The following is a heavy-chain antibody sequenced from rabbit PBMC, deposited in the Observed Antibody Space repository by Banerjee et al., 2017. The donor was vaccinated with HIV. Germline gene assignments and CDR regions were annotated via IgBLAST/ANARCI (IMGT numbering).Heavy chain of an antibody. V-gene: IGHV1S40*01. CDR2: IYGGSSGST. J-gene: IGHJ6*01. CDR1: GFSFSSSYY. Sequence: QSLEESGGDLVKPGASLTLTCTASGFSFSSSYYMCWVRQAPGKGLEWIACIYGGSSGSTYYASWAKGRFTISKASSTTVTLQMTSLTAADTATYFCARCDGSSNVYCYAGMDLWGPGTLVTVS. CDR3: ARCDGSSNVYCYAGMDL. D-gene: IGHD1-1*01.